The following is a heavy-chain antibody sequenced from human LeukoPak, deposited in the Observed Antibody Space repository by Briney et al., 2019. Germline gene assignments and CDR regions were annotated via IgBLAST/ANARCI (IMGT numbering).Heavy chain of an antibody. CDR2: IFGSGST. Sequence: PSETLSLTCTVSGGSISDYYWSWIRQPPGKGLEWIGWIFGSGSTYYNPSLKSRVTISVDTSKNQFSLKLSSVTAADTAVYYCARLPREYSSSWYWAGAFDIWGQGTMVTVSS. V-gene: IGHV4-4*08. D-gene: IGHD6-13*01. CDR3: ARLPREYSSSWYWAGAFDI. J-gene: IGHJ3*02. CDR1: GGSISDYY.